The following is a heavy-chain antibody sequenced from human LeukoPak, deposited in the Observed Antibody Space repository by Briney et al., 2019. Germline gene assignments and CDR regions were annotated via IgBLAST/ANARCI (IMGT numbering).Heavy chain of an antibody. V-gene: IGHV4-30-4*01. CDR3: AREGGVGSGSYVFDY. J-gene: IGHJ4*02. CDR1: GGSISSGDYY. Sequence: SETLSLTCTVSGGSISSGDYYWSWIRQPPGKGLDWIGYIYYSGSTYYNPSLKSRVTISVDTSKNQFSLKLSSVTAADTAVYYCAREGGVGSGSYVFDYWGQGILVTASS. CDR2: IYYSGST. D-gene: IGHD3-10*01.